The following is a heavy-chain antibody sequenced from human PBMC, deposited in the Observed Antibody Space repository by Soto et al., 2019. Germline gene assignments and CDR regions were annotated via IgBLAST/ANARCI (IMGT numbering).Heavy chain of an antibody. CDR3: ARGSYDILTGYYSPFDY. D-gene: IGHD3-9*01. Sequence: GASVKVSCKASGGTFSSYAISWVRQAPGQGLEWMGGIIPIFGTANYAQKFQGRVTITADESTSTAYMELSSLRSEDTAVYYCARGSYDILTGYYSPFDYWGQGTLVTVSS. CDR1: GGTFSSYA. V-gene: IGHV1-69*13. J-gene: IGHJ4*02. CDR2: IIPIFGTA.